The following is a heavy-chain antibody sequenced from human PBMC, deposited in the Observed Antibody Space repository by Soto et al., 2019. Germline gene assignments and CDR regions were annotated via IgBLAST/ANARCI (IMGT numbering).Heavy chain of an antibody. CDR1: GGSISSYF. Sequence: PSETLSLTCTVSGGSISSYFWSWIRQPPGRGLEWIGYIYYSGSTNYNPSLKSRVTISVDTSKNQFSLKLSSVTAADTAVYYCARVRDYYDSSGFYSYFDYWGQGTLVTVS. CDR3: ARVRDYYDSSGFYSYFDY. V-gene: IGHV4-59*01. CDR2: IYYSGST. D-gene: IGHD3-22*01. J-gene: IGHJ4*02.